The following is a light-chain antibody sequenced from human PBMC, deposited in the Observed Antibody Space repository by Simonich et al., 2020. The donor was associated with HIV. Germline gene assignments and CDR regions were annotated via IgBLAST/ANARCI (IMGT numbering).Light chain of an antibody. Sequence: DIQMTQSPSTLSESVGDRVNITCRARESISTWLALYQQKPVKAPKLLIYKASSLESGVPSRFSGSGSGTEFTLTISSLQPDDFATYYCQQYNSYPLTFGQGTKVEIK. CDR3: QQYNSYPLT. J-gene: IGKJ1*01. V-gene: IGKV1-5*03. CDR2: KAS. CDR1: ESISTW.